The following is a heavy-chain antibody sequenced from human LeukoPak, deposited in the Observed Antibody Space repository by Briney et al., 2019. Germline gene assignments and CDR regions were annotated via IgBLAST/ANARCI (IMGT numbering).Heavy chain of an antibody. J-gene: IGHJ3*02. D-gene: IGHD4-17*01. CDR3: ARGLGIAGERYMTTVTAGFDI. V-gene: IGHV1-8*01. CDR1: GYTFTSYD. CDR2: MNPNSGNT. Sequence: ASVKVSCKASGYTFTSYDINWVRQATGQGLEWMGWMNPNSGNTGYAQKFQGRVTMTRNTSISTAYMELSSLRSEDTAVYYCARGLGIAGERYMTTVTAGFDIWGQGTMVTVSS.